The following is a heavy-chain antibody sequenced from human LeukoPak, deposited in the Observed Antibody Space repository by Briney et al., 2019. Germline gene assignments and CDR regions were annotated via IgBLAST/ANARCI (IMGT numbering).Heavy chain of an antibody. CDR3: ARERGYCTNGVCRYYFDY. Sequence: ASVKVSCKAPGYTFTSYGISWVRQAPGQGLEWMGWISAYNGNTNYAQKLQGRVTMTTDTSTSTAYMELRSLRSDDTAVYYCARERGYCTNGVCRYYFDYWGQGTLVTVSS. J-gene: IGHJ4*02. CDR1: GYTFTSYG. V-gene: IGHV1-18*01. CDR2: ISAYNGNT. D-gene: IGHD2-8*01.